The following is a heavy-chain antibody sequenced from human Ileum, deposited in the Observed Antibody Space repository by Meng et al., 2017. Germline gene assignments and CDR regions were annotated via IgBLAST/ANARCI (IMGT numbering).Heavy chain of an antibody. J-gene: IGHJ4*02. CDR1: GGSIGSAAYY. Sequence: QVQLQESGPGLVKVSQTLSLTCTVSGGSIGSAAYYWTWIRQHPAKGLEWIGYIHYTGSTSYNPSLESRTSTSIDTSNNQFSLKVTSVTAADTAVYYCARGVSAAGLFDNWGPGTLVTRLL. CDR2: IHYTGST. D-gene: IGHD2-2*01. CDR3: ARGVSAAGLFDN. V-gene: IGHV4-31*03.